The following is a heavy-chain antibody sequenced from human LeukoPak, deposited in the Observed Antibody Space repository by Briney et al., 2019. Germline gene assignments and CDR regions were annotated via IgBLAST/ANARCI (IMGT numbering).Heavy chain of an antibody. CDR3: AKARSRWEPNAYYFDY. D-gene: IGHD1-26*01. J-gene: IGHJ4*02. Sequence: GGSLRLSCAASGFTFSSCAMSWVRQAPGKGLEWVSAISGSGGSTYYADSVKGRFTISRDNSKNTLYLQMNSLRAEDTAVYYCAKARSRWEPNAYYFDYWGQGTLVTVSS. CDR1: GFTFSSCA. V-gene: IGHV3-23*01. CDR2: ISGSGGST.